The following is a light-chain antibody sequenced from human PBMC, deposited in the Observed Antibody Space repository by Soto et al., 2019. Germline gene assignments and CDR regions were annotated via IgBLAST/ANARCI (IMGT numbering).Light chain of an antibody. CDR2: DNN. Sequence: QSVLTQPPSVSAAPGQKVTISCSGSSSNIGNNYVSWYQQLPGTAPKLLIYDNNKRPSGIPDRFSGSKSGTSATLGITGLQTGDEADYYCGTWDSGLSVNWVFGGGTKLTVL. CDR1: SSNIGNNY. V-gene: IGLV1-51*01. CDR3: GTWDSGLSVNWV. J-gene: IGLJ3*02.